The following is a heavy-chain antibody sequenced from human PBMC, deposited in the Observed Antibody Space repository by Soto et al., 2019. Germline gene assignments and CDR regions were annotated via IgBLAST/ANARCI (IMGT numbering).Heavy chain of an antibody. V-gene: IGHV3-21*01. D-gene: IGHD6-19*01. J-gene: IGHJ4*02. Sequence: GGSLRLSCAASGFTLSSYSMNWVRQAPGKGLEWVSSISSSSSYIYYADSVKGRFTISRDNAKNSLYLQMNSLRAEDTAVYYCARDFGRGIAVAGTDYWGQGTLVTVSS. CDR1: GFTLSSYS. CDR3: ARDFGRGIAVAGTDY. CDR2: ISSSSSYI.